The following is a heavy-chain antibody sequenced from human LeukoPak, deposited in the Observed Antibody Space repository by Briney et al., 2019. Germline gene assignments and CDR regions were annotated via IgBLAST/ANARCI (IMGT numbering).Heavy chain of an antibody. V-gene: IGHV3-30*03. Sequence: GGSLRLSCAASEFSVGSNYMTWVRQAPGKGLEWVAVISYDGGNKYYADSVKGRFTISRDNSKNTMYMQMNSLRAEDTAVYYCARAGGGPTTLYWYFDIWGRGTLVTVSS. CDR1: EFSVGSNY. CDR2: ISYDGGNK. J-gene: IGHJ2*01. D-gene: IGHD1-7*01. CDR3: ARAGGGPTTLYWYFDI.